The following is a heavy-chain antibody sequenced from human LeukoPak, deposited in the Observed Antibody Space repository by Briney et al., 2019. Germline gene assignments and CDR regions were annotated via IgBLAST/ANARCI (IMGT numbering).Heavy chain of an antibody. V-gene: IGHV5-51*01. CDR2: IRPMNSDV. CDR3: XXRPXXXXVVPWDFY. Sequence: GESLKISCKGSGYNFNTYWVAWVRQLPGKGLEWMGIIRPMNSDVRYSPSFQGQVAISADRSINTAYLQWSSLTASDTAMYYCXXRPXXXXVVPWDFYWGQGTQVTVSS. J-gene: IGHJ4*02. D-gene: IGHD1-26*01. CDR1: GYNFNTYW.